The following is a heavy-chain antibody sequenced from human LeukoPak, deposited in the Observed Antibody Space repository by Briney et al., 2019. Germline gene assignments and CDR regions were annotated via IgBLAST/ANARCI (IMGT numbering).Heavy chain of an antibody. CDR3: ARHFYLDV. CDR1: GFTVSSNF. J-gene: IGHJ4*01. V-gene: IGHV3-53*01. CDR2: IYSGGTT. D-gene: IGHD3-3*02. Sequence: PGGSLRLSCAASGFTVSSNFMSWVRQAPGKGLEWVSVIYSGGTTYYADSVKGRFTISRDTSKNTLYLQMNSLRVEDTAVYYCARHFYLDVWGQEPWSPSPQ.